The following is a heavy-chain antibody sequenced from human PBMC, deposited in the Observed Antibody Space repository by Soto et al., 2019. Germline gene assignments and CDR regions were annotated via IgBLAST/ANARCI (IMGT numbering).Heavy chain of an antibody. V-gene: IGHV4-38-2*01. CDR1: GDSISNGYH. CDR3: ERKDNVGYYPY. D-gene: IGHD2-2*03. CDR2: IYHSGTT. Sequence: SETLSLTCAVSGDSISNGYHWAWIRQPPGKGLEWVASIYHSGTTYYNPSLTSRVTIPVDTSKNQFSLKLSSVTAADSAVYFCERKDNVGYYPYLGQGTMVTVSS. J-gene: IGHJ4*02.